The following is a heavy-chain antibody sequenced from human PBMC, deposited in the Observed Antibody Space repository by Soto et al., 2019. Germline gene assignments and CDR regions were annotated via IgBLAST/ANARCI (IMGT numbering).Heavy chain of an antibody. J-gene: IGHJ6*03. V-gene: IGHV6-1*01. CDR1: GDSVSSNSAA. D-gene: IGHD5-12*01. CDR3: ARFSGYDFLPYYYMEV. Sequence: SQTHSITCASSGDSVSSNSAAWNWNRQSPSRGLEWLGRTYYRSKWYNDYAVSVKSRITINPDTSKNQFSLQLNSVTPEDTAVYYCARFSGYDFLPYYYMEVWGKGTTVTVSS. CDR2: TYYRSKWYN.